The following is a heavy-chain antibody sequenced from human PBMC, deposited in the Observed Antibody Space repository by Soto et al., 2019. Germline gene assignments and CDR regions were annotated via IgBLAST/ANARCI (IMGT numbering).Heavy chain of an antibody. Sequence: GGSLRLSCAASGFTFSSYAMSWVRQAPGKGLEWVSAISGSGGSTYYADSVKGRFTISRDNSKNTLYLQMNSLRAEDTAVYYCAKDHIVATKGESWFDPWGQGTLVTVSS. CDR2: ISGSGGST. J-gene: IGHJ5*02. V-gene: IGHV3-23*01. CDR1: GFTFSSYA. D-gene: IGHD5-12*01. CDR3: AKDHIVATKGESWFDP.